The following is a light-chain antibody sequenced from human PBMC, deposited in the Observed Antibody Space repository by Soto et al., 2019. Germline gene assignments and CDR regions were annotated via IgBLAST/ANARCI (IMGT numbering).Light chain of an antibody. V-gene: IGKV3-11*01. Sequence: EIVLTQFPDTLSLSPGERATLYCRASQSVSSTLAWYQQIPGQAPRLLIYGATNRAAGVPARFSGSGSGTDFTLTITSLAPEDFAVDYCQQRSNWPPWTFGQGTKVEV. CDR2: GAT. J-gene: IGKJ1*01. CDR3: QQRSNWPPWT. CDR1: QSVSST.